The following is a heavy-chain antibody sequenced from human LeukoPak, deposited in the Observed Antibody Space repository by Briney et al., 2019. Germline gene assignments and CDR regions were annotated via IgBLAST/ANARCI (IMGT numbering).Heavy chain of an antibody. D-gene: IGHD2-2*01. J-gene: IGHJ4*02. CDR1: GFTFDDYA. CDR3: ARRTGDTRFCSRFSCFLPDY. CDR2: ISNGGTE. Sequence: GGSLRLSCAASGFTFDDYAMHWVRQAPGKGLEWVASISNGGTEFYADSVKGRFAISRDTSTNTLSLQMNSLRAEDTAVYFCARRTGDTRFCSRFSCFLPDYWGQGTLVTVSS. V-gene: IGHV3-30*09.